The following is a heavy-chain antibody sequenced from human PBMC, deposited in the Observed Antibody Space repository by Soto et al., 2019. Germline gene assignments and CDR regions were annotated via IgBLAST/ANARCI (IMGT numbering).Heavy chain of an antibody. D-gene: IGHD6-6*01. Sequence: GRSLRLSCAASGFTFSNYGMHWVRQAPGKGLEWVAVISYDASNIYYADSVKGRFTISRDNSKDTLYLQMNSLRAEDTAVYYCAKPPVEYSASYSFDIWGQGTVVTVSS. J-gene: IGHJ3*02. CDR1: GFTFSNYG. CDR3: AKPPVEYSASYSFDI. CDR2: ISYDASNI. V-gene: IGHV3-30*18.